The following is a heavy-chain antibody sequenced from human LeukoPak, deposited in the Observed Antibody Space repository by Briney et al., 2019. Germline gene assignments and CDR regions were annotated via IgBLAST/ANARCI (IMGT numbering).Heavy chain of an antibody. CDR3: ARRSLTFDY. J-gene: IGHJ4*02. CDR2: ISGDGSTA. V-gene: IGHV3-48*04. Sequence: PGGSLRLSCAASGFTFSRYSMNWVRQAPGKGLEWLSYISGDGSTAYYADSVKGRFTISTDNAKHSLYLLMSRLRAEQTAINYCARRSLTFDYWGQGTLVTVSS. D-gene: IGHD4/OR15-4a*01. CDR1: GFTFSRYS.